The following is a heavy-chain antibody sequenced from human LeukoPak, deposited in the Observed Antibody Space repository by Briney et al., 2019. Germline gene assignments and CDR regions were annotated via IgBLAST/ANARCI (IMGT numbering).Heavy chain of an antibody. D-gene: IGHD6-19*01. CDR2: IDPPSGAT. CDR1: GYTFTGYY. CDR3: ARSGFSTGFYMDF. Sequence: ASVKVSCKASGYTFTGYYIHWLRQAPGQGLEWMGWIDPPSGATNYAQKFQDTVIMTRDRSIGTAYMEVRRLKSDDTAVYYCARSGFSTGFYMDFWGQGTLVPVSS. J-gene: IGHJ4*02. V-gene: IGHV1-2*02.